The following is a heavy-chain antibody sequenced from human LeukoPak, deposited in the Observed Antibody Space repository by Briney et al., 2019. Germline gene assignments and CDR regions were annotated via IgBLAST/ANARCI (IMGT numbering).Heavy chain of an antibody. CDR3: AKDRGLGYCSNRGCYGGFGFDY. J-gene: IGHJ4*02. V-gene: IGHV3-21*04. CDR2: TTTSSTYT. Sequence: GGSLRLSRAAPGFSLSRYNMNSVRQAPGKGREWGSSTTTSSTYTFYADSVKGRFTISRDNSKNTLYLQMNSLGGEDTAVYYCAKDRGLGYCSNRGCYGGFGFDYWGRGTLVNVSS. CDR1: GFSLSRYN. D-gene: IGHD2-2*01.